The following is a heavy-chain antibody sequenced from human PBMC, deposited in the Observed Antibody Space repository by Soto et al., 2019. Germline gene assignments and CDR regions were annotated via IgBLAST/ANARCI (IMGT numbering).Heavy chain of an antibody. D-gene: IGHD2-2*01. CDR2: INPYSGGA. V-gene: IGHV1-2*02. J-gene: IGHJ4*02. Sequence: ASVKVSCKASGYTFTGYFMHWVRQAPGQGLEWMGWINPYSGGADYAQSFQGRVTMTRDTSISTAYMDLIGLRSDDTAVYYCARFVRHQLPTIDFWGQGTLVTVSS. CDR1: GYTFTGYF. CDR3: ARFVRHQLPTIDF.